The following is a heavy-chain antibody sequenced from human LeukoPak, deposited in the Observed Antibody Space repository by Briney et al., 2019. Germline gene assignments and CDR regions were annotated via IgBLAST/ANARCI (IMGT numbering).Heavy chain of an antibody. CDR1: GFTFSSYG. J-gene: IGHJ4*02. D-gene: IGHD4-17*01. CDR2: ISYDGSNK. Sequence: GGSLRLSCAASGFTFSSYGMHWVRQAPGKGLEWVAVISYDGSNKYYADSVKGRFTISRDNAKNSLYLQMNSLRAEDTAVYYCARDRSHAYGDYTFDYWGQGTLVTVSS. CDR3: ARDRSHAYGDYTFDY. V-gene: IGHV3-30*03.